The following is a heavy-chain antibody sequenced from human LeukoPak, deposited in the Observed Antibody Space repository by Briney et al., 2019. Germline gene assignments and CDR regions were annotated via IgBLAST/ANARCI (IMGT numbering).Heavy chain of an antibody. V-gene: IGHV1-2*02. CDR3: ARRIEGAYGDYFQH. CDR1: GYTFTGYY. CDR2: VNLYSGGT. Sequence: GASVKVSCKASGYTFTGYYMHWVRQAPGQGLEWMGWVNLYSGGTNDAQKFQGRVTMTRDTSISTAYMELSSLRSDGTAVYYCARRIEGAYGDYFQHWGQGTLVTVS. D-gene: IGHD1-26*01. J-gene: IGHJ1*01.